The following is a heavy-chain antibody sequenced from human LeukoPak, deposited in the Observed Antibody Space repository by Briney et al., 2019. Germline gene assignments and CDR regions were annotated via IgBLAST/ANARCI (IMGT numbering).Heavy chain of an antibody. CDR2: IGYTGDST. D-gene: IGHD4-23*01. CDR3: AKSPTVDAAFDI. J-gene: IGHJ3*02. Sequence: GGSLRLSCAASGFTFSSYAMNWVRQAPGEGLEWVSGIGYTGDSTFYADSVKGRFTVSRDSSKNTLFLHMNSLRAEDTALYYCAKSPTVDAAFDIWGQGTMVTVSS. V-gene: IGHV3-23*01. CDR1: GFTFSSYA.